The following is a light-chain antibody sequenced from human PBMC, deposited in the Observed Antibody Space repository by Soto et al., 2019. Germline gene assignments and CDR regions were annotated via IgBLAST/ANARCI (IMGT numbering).Light chain of an antibody. Sequence: QSALTQPPSAAGSPGQSVTISCTGTSTDVGGYNYVSWYQQYPGKAPKLMIYEVSKRPSGVPDRFSGSKSGNTASLTVSGLQAEDEADYYCSSYAGRYHYVLGTGTKV. V-gene: IGLV2-8*01. CDR1: STDVGGYNY. CDR3: SSYAGRYHYV. CDR2: EVS. J-gene: IGLJ1*01.